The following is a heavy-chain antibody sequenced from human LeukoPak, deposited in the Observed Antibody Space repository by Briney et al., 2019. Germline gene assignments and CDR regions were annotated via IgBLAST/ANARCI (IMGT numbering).Heavy chain of an antibody. Sequence: PGGSLRLSCAASGFTVSSNYMSWVRQAPGKGLEWVSAISGSGGSTYYADSVKGRFTISRDNSKNALYLQMDSLRAEDTAVYYCAKVRWIFDYWGQGTLVTVSS. CDR2: ISGSGGST. D-gene: IGHD2-2*03. CDR1: GFTVSSNY. J-gene: IGHJ4*02. V-gene: IGHV3-23*01. CDR3: AKVRWIFDY.